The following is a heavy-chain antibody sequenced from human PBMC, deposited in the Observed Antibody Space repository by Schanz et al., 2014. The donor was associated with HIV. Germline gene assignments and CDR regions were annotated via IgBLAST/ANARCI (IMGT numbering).Heavy chain of an antibody. Sequence: EVQLVESGGGLVQPGGSLRLPCVVSGFTFSSYAMGWVRQAPGKGLEWVSAISGSGDITYYADSVKGRFTISRDNSKNTLYLQMNSLRAEDTAVYYCAQDRDVLTGYPGHWGQGTLVTVSS. CDR1: GFTFSSYA. J-gene: IGHJ4*02. D-gene: IGHD3-9*01. V-gene: IGHV3-23*04. CDR3: AQDRDVLTGYPGH. CDR2: ISGSGDIT.